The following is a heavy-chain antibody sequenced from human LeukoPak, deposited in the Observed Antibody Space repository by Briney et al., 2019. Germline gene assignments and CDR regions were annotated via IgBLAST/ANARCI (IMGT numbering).Heavy chain of an antibody. CDR1: GGSISSGGYS. CDR2: IYHSGST. CDR3: ARGVSDYFDY. Sequence: SETLSLTCAVSGGSISSGGYSWSWIRQPPGQGLEWIGYIYHSGSTYYNPSLKSRVTISVDRSKNQFSLKLSSVTAADTAVYYCARGVSDYFDYWGQGTLVTVSS. J-gene: IGHJ4*02. V-gene: IGHV4-30-2*01.